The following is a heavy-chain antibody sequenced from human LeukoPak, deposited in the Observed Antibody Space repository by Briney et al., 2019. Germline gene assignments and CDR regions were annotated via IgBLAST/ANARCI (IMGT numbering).Heavy chain of an antibody. CDR2: INPNSGGT. D-gene: IGHD4-17*01. J-gene: IGHJ3*02. CDR1: GYTFTGYY. Sequence: ASVKVSCKASGYTFTGYYMHWVRQAPGQGLEWMGWINPNSGGTNYAQKFQGRVTMTRDTSISTAYMELSRLRSDDTAVYYCAREMTTVTTSASDIWGQGTMVTVSS. CDR3: AREMTTVTTSASDI. V-gene: IGHV1-2*02.